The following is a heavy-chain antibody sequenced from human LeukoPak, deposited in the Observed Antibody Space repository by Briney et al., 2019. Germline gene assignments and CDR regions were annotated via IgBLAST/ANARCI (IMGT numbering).Heavy chain of an antibody. V-gene: IGHV1-8*01. Sequence: VASVKVSCKASGYTFTSYDINWVRQATGQGLEWMGWMNPNSGNTGYAQKFQGRVTMTRNTSISTAYMELSSLRSEDTAVYYCARYNTDSYGNYYYGMDVWGQGTTVTVSS. D-gene: IGHD5-18*01. J-gene: IGHJ6*02. CDR3: ARYNTDSYGNYYYGMDV. CDR1: GYTFTSYD. CDR2: MNPNSGNT.